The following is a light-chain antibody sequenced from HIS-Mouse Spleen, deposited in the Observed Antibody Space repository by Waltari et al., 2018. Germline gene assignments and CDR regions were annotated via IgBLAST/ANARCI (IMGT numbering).Light chain of an antibody. V-gene: IGLV2-14*03. CDR1: SSDVGGYNY. CDR3: SSYTSSSTYV. Sequence: QSALTQPASVSGSPGQSITISCTGTSSDVGGYNYVSWYQQHPGKAPKLMIYDVSNRPSGFSNRFSGSKSGNTASLTISGLQAGDEADYYCSSYTSSSTYVFGTGTKVTVL. J-gene: IGLJ1*01. CDR2: DVS.